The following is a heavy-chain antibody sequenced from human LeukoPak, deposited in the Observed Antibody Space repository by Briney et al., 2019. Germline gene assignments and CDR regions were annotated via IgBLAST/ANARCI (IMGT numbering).Heavy chain of an antibody. CDR3: ARGGYTEGLDDY. Sequence: PSETLSLTCTVSGGSISSSSYYWGWIRQPPGKGLEWIGSIYYSGSTYYNPSLKSRVTISVDTSKNQSSLKLSSVTAADTAVYYCARGGYTEGLDDYWGQGTLVTVSS. D-gene: IGHD5-24*01. CDR2: IYYSGST. J-gene: IGHJ4*02. V-gene: IGHV4-39*01. CDR1: GGSISSSSYY.